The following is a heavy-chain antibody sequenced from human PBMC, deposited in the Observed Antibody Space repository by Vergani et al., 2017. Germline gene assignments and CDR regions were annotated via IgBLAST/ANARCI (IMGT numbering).Heavy chain of an antibody. CDR1: GFTFSSYG. Sequence: QVQLVESGGGVVQPGRSLRLSCAASGFTFSSYGMHWVRQAPGKGLEWVAVIWYDGSNKYYADSVKGRFTISRDNSKNTLYLQMNSLRAEDTAVYYCARALVLPYYYYGMDVWGQGTTVTVSS. CDR2: IWYDGSNK. V-gene: IGHV3-33*01. D-gene: IGHD3-16*02. CDR3: ARALVLPYYYYGMDV. J-gene: IGHJ6*02.